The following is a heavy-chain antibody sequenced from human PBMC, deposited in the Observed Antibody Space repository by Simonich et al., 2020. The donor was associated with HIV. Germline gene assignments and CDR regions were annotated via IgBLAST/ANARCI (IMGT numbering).Heavy chain of an antibody. J-gene: IGHJ2*01. CDR2: INHSGST. D-gene: IGHD1-26*01. CDR1: GGSFSGYY. V-gene: IGHV4-34*01. CDR3: ARAGRGSGSSFYWYFDL. Sequence: QVQLQQWGAGLLKPSETLSLTCAVYGGSFSGYYWNWIRQPPGKGLEWIGEINHSGSTNYNPSLKSGVTISVDTSKNQFSLKLSSVTAADTAVYYCARAGRGSGSSFYWYFDLWGRGTLVTVSS.